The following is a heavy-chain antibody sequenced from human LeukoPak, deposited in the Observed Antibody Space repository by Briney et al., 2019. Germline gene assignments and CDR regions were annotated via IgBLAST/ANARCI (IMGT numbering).Heavy chain of an antibody. CDR3: ATRPGRAAAGTGNYFDY. CDR1: GYTFTGYY. CDR2: ISAYNGNT. D-gene: IGHD6-13*01. Sequence: ASVKVSCKASGYTFTGYYMHWVRQAPGQGLEWMGWISAYNGNTNYAQKLQGRVTMTTDTSTSTAYMELRSLRSDDTAVYYCATRPGRAAAGTGNYFDYWGQGTLVTVSS. J-gene: IGHJ4*02. V-gene: IGHV1-18*04.